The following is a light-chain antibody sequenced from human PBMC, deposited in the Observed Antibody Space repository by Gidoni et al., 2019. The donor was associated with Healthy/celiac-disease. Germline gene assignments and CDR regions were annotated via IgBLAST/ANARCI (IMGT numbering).Light chain of an antibody. CDR3: QQRSNWLSLT. V-gene: IGKV3-11*01. CDR2: DAS. CDR1: QSVSSY. Sequence: EFVLTQSPATLSLSPGERATLSCRASQSVSSYLAWYRQKPGQAPRLLIYDASNRATGIPARFSGSGSGTDFTLTISSLEPEDFAVYYCQQRSNWLSLTFGGGTKVEIK. J-gene: IGKJ4*01.